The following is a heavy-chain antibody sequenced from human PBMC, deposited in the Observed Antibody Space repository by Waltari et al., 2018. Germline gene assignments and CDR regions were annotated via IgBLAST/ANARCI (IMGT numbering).Heavy chain of an antibody. V-gene: IGHV3-33*01. Sequence: VQLVESGGGVVQPGGSLRLSCEAFGFTFSSFGMHWFRQAPSKGREWWDIIWYDEGRTYYADSVKGRFTVFSNKPKDTINLQMNRLRAEDTADYYCVRGSRYTPSDLWGQGTLVTVSA. D-gene: IGHD3-16*02. CDR1: GFTFSSFG. J-gene: IGHJ5*02. CDR3: VRGSRYTPSDL. CDR2: IWYDEGRT.